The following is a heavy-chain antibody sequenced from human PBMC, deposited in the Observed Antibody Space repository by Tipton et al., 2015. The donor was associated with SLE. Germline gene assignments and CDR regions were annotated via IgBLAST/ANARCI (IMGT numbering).Heavy chain of an antibody. J-gene: IGHJ4*02. CDR2: IYYSGST. CDR1: GGSISSHY. CDR3: ARDPRALGYFDY. Sequence: TLSLTCTVSGGSISSHYWSWIRQPPGKGLEWIGYIYYSGSTNYNPSLKSRVTISVDTSKNQFSLKLSSVTAADTAVYYCARDPRALGYFDYWGQGTLVTVSS. V-gene: IGHV4-59*11.